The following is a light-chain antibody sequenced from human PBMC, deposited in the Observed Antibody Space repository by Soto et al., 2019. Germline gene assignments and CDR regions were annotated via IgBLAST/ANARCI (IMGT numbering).Light chain of an antibody. CDR2: GAS. CDR3: QQDYNLPWT. J-gene: IGKJ1*01. Sequence: PWERVTLSCRASQRVSSSYLTWYQQKPGQAPRLLIYGASTRATSIPARFSGSGSGTDFTLTISSLQPEDFAVYYCQQDYNLPWTFGQGTKVEIK. V-gene: IGKV3D-7*01. CDR1: QRVSSSY.